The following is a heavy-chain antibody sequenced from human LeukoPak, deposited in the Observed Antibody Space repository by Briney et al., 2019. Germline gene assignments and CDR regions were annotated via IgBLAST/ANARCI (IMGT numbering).Heavy chain of an antibody. V-gene: IGHV3-7*01. J-gene: IGHJ6*03. D-gene: IGHD2-15*01. CDR3: ARQKAVVVVAATPDEDYGDYVDYYYYMDV. Sequence: GGSLRLSCAASGFTFSRYWMSWVRQAPGKGLEWVANIKEDGSEKYYVDSVKGRLTISRDNAKNSLSLQIKSLRAEDTAVYYCARQKAVVVVAATPDEDYGDYVDYYYYMDVWGKRTTVTVSS. CDR1: GFTFSRYW. CDR2: IKEDGSEK.